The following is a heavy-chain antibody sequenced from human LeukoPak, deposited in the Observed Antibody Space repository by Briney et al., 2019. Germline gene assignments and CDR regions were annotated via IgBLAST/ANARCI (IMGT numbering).Heavy chain of an antibody. CDR1: GFTFSSYW. CDR2: IKQDGSEK. D-gene: IGHD1-26*01. J-gene: IGHJ4*02. V-gene: IGHV3-7*01. CDR3: AEGFTGSYSFDY. Sequence: GGSLRLSCAASGFTFSSYWMSWVRQAPGKGLEWVANIKQDGSEKYYVDSVKGRFPISRDNAKNSLYLQMNSLRAEDTAVYYCAEGFTGSYSFDYWGQGTLVTVSS.